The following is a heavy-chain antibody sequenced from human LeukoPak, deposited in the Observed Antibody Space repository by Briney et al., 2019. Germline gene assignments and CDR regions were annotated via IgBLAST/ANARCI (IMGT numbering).Heavy chain of an antibody. CDR3: ASPIVGATTGGY. Sequence: PGGSLRLSCAASGFTVSSNYMSWVRRAPGKGLEWASVIYSGGSTYYADSVKGRFTISRDNSKNTLYLQMNSLRAEDTAVYYCASPIVGATTGGYWGQGTLVTVSS. D-gene: IGHD1-26*01. CDR2: IYSGGST. J-gene: IGHJ4*02. V-gene: IGHV3-53*01. CDR1: GFTVSSNY.